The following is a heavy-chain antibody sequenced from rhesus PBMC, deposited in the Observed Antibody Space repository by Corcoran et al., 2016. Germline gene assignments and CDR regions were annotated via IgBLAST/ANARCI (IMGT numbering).Heavy chain of an antibody. J-gene: IGHJ4*01. CDR1: GASISPTW. CDR2: FDGNTEIT. D-gene: IGHD1-1*01. V-gene: IGHV4-80*01. CDR3: GSLCGQHHYYFDY. Sequence: QVQLQESGPGLVKPSETLSLTCTVSGASISPTWWSWIRQFPGKGLEGIGEFDGNTEITNLNPSLKSRVTISKDAPKNHFSLQFNSVTAADTAVYFCGSLCGQHHYYFDYWGQGVLVTVSS.